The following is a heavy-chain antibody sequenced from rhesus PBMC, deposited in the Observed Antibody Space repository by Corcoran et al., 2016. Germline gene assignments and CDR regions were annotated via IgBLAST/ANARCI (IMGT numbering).Heavy chain of an antibody. Sequence: QVQLQESGPGLVKPSETLSLTCAVSGGSNYYWIWLPQPPGPGLEWIGYIPYSGSTSYNPSLKSLVTISRDTSKNQFSLKLSSVTAADTAVYYCARELYSGSYPHFDYWGQGVLVTVSS. V-gene: IGHV4-122*02. CDR1: GGSNYY. CDR3: ARELYSGSYPHFDY. CDR2: IPYSGST. J-gene: IGHJ4*01. D-gene: IGHD3-16*01.